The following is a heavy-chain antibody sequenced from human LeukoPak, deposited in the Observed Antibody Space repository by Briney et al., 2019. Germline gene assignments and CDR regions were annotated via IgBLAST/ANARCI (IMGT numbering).Heavy chain of an antibody. CDR1: VITFTNLG. CDR3: ARGPYYDGSGYDFDY. CDR2: ISYAGTKI. V-gene: IGHV3-30*03. Sequence: QPGGSLTLSCPASVITFTNLGIHWVRQDPGKGLEWLAIISYAGTKIYYADSVKGRLTISRDNSRNALYLQMSSLRTEDTAVYYCARGPYYDGSGYDFDYWGQGTLVTVSS. D-gene: IGHD3-22*01. J-gene: IGHJ4*02.